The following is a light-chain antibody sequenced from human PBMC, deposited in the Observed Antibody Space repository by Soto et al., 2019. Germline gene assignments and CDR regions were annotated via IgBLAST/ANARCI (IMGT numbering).Light chain of an antibody. CDR3: QQYTNWPLMYT. Sequence: EIVMTQSPATLSVSPGERAILSCRASQSVKNNLAWYQQKPGQAPRLLIYGASTRATGIPARFSGSGSETEFTLTISRLQSEDFAVYYCQQYTNWPLMYTFGQGTKLEIK. CDR2: GAS. V-gene: IGKV3-15*01. J-gene: IGKJ2*01. CDR1: QSVKNN.